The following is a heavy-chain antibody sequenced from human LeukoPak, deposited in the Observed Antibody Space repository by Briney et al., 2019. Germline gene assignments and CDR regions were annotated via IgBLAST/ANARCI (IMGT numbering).Heavy chain of an antibody. CDR3: VRDGDYHFDY. CDR2: IGTSGSSI. CDR1: GFTFSNYG. D-gene: IGHD3-10*01. J-gene: IGHJ4*02. Sequence: GGSLRLSCPASGFTFSNYGMNWVRQAPGKGLEWFSYIGTSGSSIYYADPVKGRFTISRDNAKNSLYLQMNSLRDEDTAVYYCVRDGDYHFDYWGQGTLVTVSS. V-gene: IGHV3-48*02.